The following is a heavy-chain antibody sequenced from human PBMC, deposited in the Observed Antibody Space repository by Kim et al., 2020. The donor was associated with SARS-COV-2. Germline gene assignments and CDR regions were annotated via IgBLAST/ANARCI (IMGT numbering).Heavy chain of an antibody. D-gene: IGHD3-10*01. CDR2: IIPIFGTA. Sequence: SVKVSCKASGGTFSSYAISWVRQAPGQGLEWMGGIIPIFGTANYAQKFQGRVTNTADESTSTAYMELSSLRSEDTAVYYCARDGFRNYYGSGTDYWGQGTLVTVSS. J-gene: IGHJ4*02. CDR1: GGTFSSYA. V-gene: IGHV1-69*13. CDR3: ARDGFRNYYGSGTDY.